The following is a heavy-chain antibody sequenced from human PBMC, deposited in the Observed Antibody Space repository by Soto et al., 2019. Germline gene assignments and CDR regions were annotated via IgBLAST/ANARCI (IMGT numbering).Heavy chain of an antibody. D-gene: IGHD5-12*01. CDR3: ARDRGYDPPWFAP. V-gene: IGHV3-7*01. CDR1: GITISRYW. Sequence: GGSLRLSCEASGITISRYWMSWVRQAPGKGLEWVANIKQDESEKWYVDSVKGRFTISRDNAKNTLYLQMNSLRAEDTAVYYCARDRGYDPPWFAPWARGPLVPASS. CDR2: IKQDESEK. J-gene: IGHJ5*02.